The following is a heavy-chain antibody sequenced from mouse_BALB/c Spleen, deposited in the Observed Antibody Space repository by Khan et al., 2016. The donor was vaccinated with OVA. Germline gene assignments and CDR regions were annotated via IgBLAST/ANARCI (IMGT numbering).Heavy chain of an antibody. J-gene: IGHJ4*01. CDR3: ARWFDGYSSLYAMDY. Sequence: QVQLKESGPGLVAPSQSLSITCTVSGFSLTSYGIHWVRQPPGKGLEWLVVIWSDGSTNYNSVLKSRLSISKDNSQSQVFLHMNRLHTDDTAIYYCARWFDGYSSLYAMDYWGQGTSVTVSS. V-gene: IGHV2-6*02. CDR1: GFSLTSYG. CDR2: IWSDGST. D-gene: IGHD2-3*01.